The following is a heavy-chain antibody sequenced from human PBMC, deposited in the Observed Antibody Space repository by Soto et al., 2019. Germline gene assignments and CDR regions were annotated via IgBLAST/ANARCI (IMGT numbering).Heavy chain of an antibody. V-gene: IGHV3-33*01. CDR3: ARDPARKAMVRGVIVDPYGMDV. CDR1: GFTFISYG. J-gene: IGHJ6*02. Sequence: WGSLRLSCAASGFTFISYGIHFFRHSPFKWLEWVAVIWYDGSNKYYADSVKGRFTISRDNSKNTLYLQMNSLRAEDTAVYYCARDPARKAMVRGVIVDPYGMDVWGQGTMVTVSS. D-gene: IGHD3-10*01. CDR2: IWYDGSNK.